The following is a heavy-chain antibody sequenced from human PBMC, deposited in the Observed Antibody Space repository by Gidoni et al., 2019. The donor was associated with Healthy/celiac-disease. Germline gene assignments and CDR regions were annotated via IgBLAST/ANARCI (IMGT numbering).Heavy chain of an antibody. CDR3: ARGGGSGRGSHMDV. V-gene: IGHV3-53*01. D-gene: IGHD2-15*01. CDR1: GFTVSSNY. J-gene: IGHJ6*03. Sequence: EVQLVESGGGLIQPGGSLTLSCAASGFTVSSNYMSWVRQAQGKGLEWVSVIYSGGSTYYADSLKGRFTISRENCKNPLYLQMKSLRAEDTAVYYCARGGGSGRGSHMDVWGKGTTVTVSS. CDR2: IYSGGST.